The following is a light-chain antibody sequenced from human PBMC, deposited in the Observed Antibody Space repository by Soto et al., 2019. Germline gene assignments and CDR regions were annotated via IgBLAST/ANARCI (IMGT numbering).Light chain of an antibody. CDR1: QSVSSSY. V-gene: IGKV3-20*01. CDR2: GAS. Sequence: EIVLKQSPGTLYLSPGERTTLSCRASQSVSSSYLAWYQQKPGQAPRLRIDGASSRATGIPDRFSGSGSGTDFPLTISRLEPEDFAVYYCQQYGSSPPLTFGQGTRLEIK. CDR3: QQYGSSPPLT. J-gene: IGKJ5*01.